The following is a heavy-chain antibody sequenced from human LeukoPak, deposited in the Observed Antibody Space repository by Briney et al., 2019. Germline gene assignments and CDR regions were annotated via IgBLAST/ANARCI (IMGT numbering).Heavy chain of an antibody. Sequence: GGTLRLSCAASGFTFSSYGMSWVRQAPGKGLEWVSAISGSGGSTYYADSVKGRFTISRDNSKNTLYLQMNSLRAEDTAVYYCAKDLRGLRYFDCPDYWGQGTLVTVSS. D-gene: IGHD3-9*01. V-gene: IGHV3-23*01. J-gene: IGHJ4*02. CDR2: ISGSGGST. CDR3: AKDLRGLRYFDCPDY. CDR1: GFTFSSYG.